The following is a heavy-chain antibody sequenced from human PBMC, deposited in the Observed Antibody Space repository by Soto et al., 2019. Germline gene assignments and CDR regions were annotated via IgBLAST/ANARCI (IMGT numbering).Heavy chain of an antibody. CDR1: GFTLSDHS. D-gene: IGHD3-22*01. Sequence: EVQLVESGGGLVQPGGSLRLSCAGSGFTLSDHSIDWVRQAPGKGLEWVGRSRDKPQGYSTAYAASVKGRFTTSRDESKNSAYLQMNSLKNEDTDVYYCVRATYVSDSSGYTRRLDYWGQGTLVTVSS. V-gene: IGHV3-72*01. CDR3: VRATYVSDSSGYTRRLDY. J-gene: IGHJ4*02. CDR2: SRDKPQGYST.